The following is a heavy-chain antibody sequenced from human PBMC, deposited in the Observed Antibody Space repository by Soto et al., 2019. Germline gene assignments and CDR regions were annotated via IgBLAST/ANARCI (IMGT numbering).Heavy chain of an antibody. CDR3: ARGLITGSQYSGGWYYFDS. V-gene: IGHV4-61*01. J-gene: IGHJ4*02. CDR2: IYYSGST. Sequence: SSETLSLTCTVSGASVSSATYYWNWIRQPPGKKGLEWIGLIYYSGSTNYNPSLKSRVTMSLDTSKNQFSLKLSSVTAADTAVYYCARGLITGSQYSGGWYYFDSWGQGTQVTVSS. CDR1: GASVSSATYY. D-gene: IGHD1-26*01.